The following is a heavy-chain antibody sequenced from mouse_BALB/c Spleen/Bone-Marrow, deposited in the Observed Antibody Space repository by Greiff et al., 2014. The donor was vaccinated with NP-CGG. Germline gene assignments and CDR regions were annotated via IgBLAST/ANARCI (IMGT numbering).Heavy chain of an antibody. V-gene: IGHV5-9-3*01. J-gene: IGHJ4*01. Sequence: EVQLVESGGGLVKPGGSLKLSCAASGFTFSSYAMSWVRQTPEKRQEWVATINSGGSYTYYPDSVKGRFTISRDNAKNTLYLQMSSLRSEDTAMYYCARGDWDEAMDYWGQGTSVTVST. CDR2: INSGGSYT. CDR3: ARGDWDEAMDY. CDR1: GFTFSSYA. D-gene: IGHD4-1*01.